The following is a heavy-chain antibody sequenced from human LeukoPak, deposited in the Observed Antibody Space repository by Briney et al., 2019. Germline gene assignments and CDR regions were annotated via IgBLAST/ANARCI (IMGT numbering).Heavy chain of an antibody. Sequence: GASVKVSCKASGYTFTSYGISWVRQAPGQGLEWMGGIIPIFGTANYAQKFQGRVTITADESTSTAYMELSSLRSEDTAVYYCARMRGDFYYYYYMDVWGKGTTVTISS. J-gene: IGHJ6*03. CDR1: GYTFTSYG. D-gene: IGHD3-10*01. CDR3: ARMRGDFYYYYYMDV. CDR2: IIPIFGTA. V-gene: IGHV1-69*13.